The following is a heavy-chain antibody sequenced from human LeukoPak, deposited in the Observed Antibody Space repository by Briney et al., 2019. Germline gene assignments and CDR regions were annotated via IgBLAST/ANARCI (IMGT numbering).Heavy chain of an antibody. CDR2: IYYSGST. J-gene: IGHJ4*02. CDR1: GGSISSYY. V-gene: IGHV4-59*01. D-gene: IGHD4-17*01. CDR3: ARGASYGDYKL. Sequence: SETLALTCTVSGGSISSYYWIWIRQPPGKGLECIGYIYYSGSTNYNPSLKSRVTISVDTSKNQFSLKLSSVTAADPAVYYCARGASYGDYKLWGQGTLVTVSS.